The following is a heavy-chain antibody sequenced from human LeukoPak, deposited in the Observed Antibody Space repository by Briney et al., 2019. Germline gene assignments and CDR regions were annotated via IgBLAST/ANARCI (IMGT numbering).Heavy chain of an antibody. D-gene: IGHD3-10*01. V-gene: IGHV3-21*01. Sequence: GGSLRLSCAASGFTFSAYSMNWVRQAPGKGLEWVSSISSSSGYIYYADSVKGRLTISRDDAKNSLYLQMNSLRAEDTAVYYCATEGYYYGFDIWGQGTMVTVSS. CDR3: ATEGYYYGFDI. J-gene: IGHJ3*02. CDR2: ISSSSGYI. CDR1: GFTFSAYS.